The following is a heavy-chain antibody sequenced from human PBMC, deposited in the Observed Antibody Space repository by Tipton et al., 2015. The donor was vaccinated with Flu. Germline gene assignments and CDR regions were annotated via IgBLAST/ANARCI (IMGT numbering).Heavy chain of an antibody. Sequence: SLRLSCVASEFDFIRYPMTWVRQAPGKGLQWVATIQSDGSEDYYADSVKGRFSISRDNARNTLYLQMNSLTAEDTAVYYCTRGSSFDYRGQGTLVTVSS. D-gene: IGHD6-6*01. V-gene: IGHV3-7*01. CDR1: EFDFIRYP. CDR2: IQSDGSED. CDR3: TRGSSFDY. J-gene: IGHJ4*02.